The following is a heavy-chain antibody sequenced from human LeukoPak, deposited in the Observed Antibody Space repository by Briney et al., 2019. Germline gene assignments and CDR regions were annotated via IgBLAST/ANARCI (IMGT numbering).Heavy chain of an antibody. V-gene: IGHV4-39*01. Sequence: PSETLSLTCTVSGGSISSSSYYWGWIRQPPGKGLEWIGTFYYSGSTYSNPSPKSRVTISVDTSKNQFSLRLSSVTAADTAVYYCARGTYYYGSGSYYYFDYWGQGTLVTVSS. CDR1: GGSISSSSYY. J-gene: IGHJ4*02. D-gene: IGHD3-10*01. CDR3: ARGTYYYGSGSYYYFDY. CDR2: FYYSGST.